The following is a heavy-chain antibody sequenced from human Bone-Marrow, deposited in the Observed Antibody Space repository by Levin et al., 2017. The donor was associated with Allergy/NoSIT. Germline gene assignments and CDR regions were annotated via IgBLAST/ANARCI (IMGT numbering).Heavy chain of an antibody. CDR3: ARLGTVTTFKFDP. Sequence: MTSETLSLTCSVSGGFISSSSYYWAWIRQPPGKGLEWIGTIYYSGTTYYNPSLKSRVTISVDTSKNHFSLKLISVTAADTAVYFCARLGTVTTFKFDPWGQGTLVTVSS. V-gene: IGHV4-39*02. CDR2: IYYSGTT. CDR1: GGFISSSSYY. J-gene: IGHJ5*02. D-gene: IGHD4-17*01.